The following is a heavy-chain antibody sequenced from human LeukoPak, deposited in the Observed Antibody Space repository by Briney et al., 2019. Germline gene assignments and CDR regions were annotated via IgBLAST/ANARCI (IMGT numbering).Heavy chain of an antibody. CDR3: ALELVGEYFQH. V-gene: IGHV3-21*01. CDR1: GFTFSSYS. CDR2: ISGSSSYI. J-gene: IGHJ1*01. Sequence: GGSLRLSCAASGFTFSSYSMNWVRQAPGKGLEWVSSISGSSSYIYYADSVKGRFTISRDNAKNSLYLQMNSLRAEDTAVYYCALELVGEYFQHWGQGTLVTVSS. D-gene: IGHD1-26*01.